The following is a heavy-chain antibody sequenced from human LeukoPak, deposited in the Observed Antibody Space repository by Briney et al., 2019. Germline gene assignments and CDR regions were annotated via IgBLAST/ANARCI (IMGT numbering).Heavy chain of an antibody. D-gene: IGHD2-21*02. Sequence: PGRSLRLSCAASGFTFNNYAIHWVRQAPGKGLEWVAVIWYDGSNKFVADSVKGRFTISRDTSKNTLYLEMTSLRAEDTAVYYCARDRIVLVTANDLDISGQGTMVTVSS. CDR1: GFTFNNYA. J-gene: IGHJ3*02. CDR3: ARDRIVLVTANDLDI. CDR2: IWYDGSNK. V-gene: IGHV3-33*08.